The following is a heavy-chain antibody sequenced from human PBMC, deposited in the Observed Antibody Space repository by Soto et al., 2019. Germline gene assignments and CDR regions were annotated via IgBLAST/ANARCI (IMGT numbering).Heavy chain of an antibody. J-gene: IGHJ4*02. CDR3: TTGIVGHTGGIDH. V-gene: IGHV3-15*07. CDR1: GFSFSSAY. Sequence: EVQLVESGGGLVKPGGSLRLSCAASGFSFSSAYMNWVRQAPGKGLEWVGRVKSKAHGGAIDYAAPVTGRFAISRDDSKNTMSLQMNSLKTEDTAMYYCTTGIVGHTGGIDHWGQGTLVTVSS. CDR2: VKSKAHGGAI. D-gene: IGHD1-26*01.